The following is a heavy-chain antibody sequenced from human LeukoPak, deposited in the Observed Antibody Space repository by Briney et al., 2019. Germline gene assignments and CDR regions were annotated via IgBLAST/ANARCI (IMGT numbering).Heavy chain of an antibody. CDR1: GFNVSSNY. V-gene: IGHV3-53*01. J-gene: IGHJ3*02. CDR3: ARDGRISAAGTGAFDI. D-gene: IGHD6-13*01. Sequence: PGGSLRLSCAASGFNVSSNYMSWLRQAPGKGLEWVSFIYSGGSTSYADSVKGRFTISRDNSKNTLFLQMNSLRAEDTAVYYCARDGRISAAGTGAFDIWGQGTMVTVSS. CDR2: IYSGGST.